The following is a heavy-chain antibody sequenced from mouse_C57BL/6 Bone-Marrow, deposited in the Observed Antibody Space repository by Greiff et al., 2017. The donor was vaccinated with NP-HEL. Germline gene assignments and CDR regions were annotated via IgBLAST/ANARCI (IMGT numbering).Heavy chain of an antibody. Sequence: QVQLQQSGAELARPGASVKMSCKASGYTFTSYTMHWVNQRPGQGLEWIGYINPSSGYTKYNQKFKDKATLTADKSSSTAYMQLSSLTSEDSAVYYCGRYYYGSWWYFDVWGTGTTVTVSS. D-gene: IGHD1-1*01. CDR2: INPSSGYT. CDR1: GYTFTSYT. CDR3: GRYYYGSWWYFDV. V-gene: IGHV1-4*01. J-gene: IGHJ1*03.